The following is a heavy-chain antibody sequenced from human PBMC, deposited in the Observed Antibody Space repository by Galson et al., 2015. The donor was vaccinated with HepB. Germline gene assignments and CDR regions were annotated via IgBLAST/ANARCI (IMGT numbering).Heavy chain of an antibody. Sequence: SLRLPCAASGFTVSSNYMSWVRQAPGKGLEWVSVIYSGGSTYYADSVKSRFTISRDNSKNTLYLQMNSMRAEDTAVYYCARFKSYYYMDVWGKGTTVTVSS. J-gene: IGHJ6*03. CDR1: GFTVSSNY. CDR2: IYSGGST. CDR3: ARFKSYYYMDV. V-gene: IGHV3-53*01.